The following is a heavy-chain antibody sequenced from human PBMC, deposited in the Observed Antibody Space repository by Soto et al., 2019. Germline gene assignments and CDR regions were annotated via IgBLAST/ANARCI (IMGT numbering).Heavy chain of an antibody. CDR3: ARDRTGDFWSGYWGNWFDP. CDR1: GYTFTSYA. J-gene: IGHJ5*02. Sequence: AASVKVSCKASGYTFTSYAMHWVRQAPGQRLEWMGWINAGNGNTKYSQKFQGRVTITRDTSASTAYMELSSLRSEDTAVYYCARDRTGDFWSGYWGNWFDPWGQGTLVTVSS. CDR2: INAGNGNT. D-gene: IGHD3-3*01. V-gene: IGHV1-3*01.